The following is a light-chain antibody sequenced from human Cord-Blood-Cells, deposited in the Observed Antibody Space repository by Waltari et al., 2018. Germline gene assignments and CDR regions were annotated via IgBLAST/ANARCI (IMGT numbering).Light chain of an antibody. V-gene: IGLV2-18*02. CDR2: EVS. CDR3: SSYTSSSTWV. CDR1: SSAVGSYNR. J-gene: IGLJ3*02. Sequence: QSALTQPPSVSGSPGQSVTISCTGTSSAVGSYNRLSWYQQPPGTAPKLMIYEVSNRPSGVPDRFSGSKSGNTASLTISGLQAEDEADYYCSSYTSSSTWVFGGGTKLTVL.